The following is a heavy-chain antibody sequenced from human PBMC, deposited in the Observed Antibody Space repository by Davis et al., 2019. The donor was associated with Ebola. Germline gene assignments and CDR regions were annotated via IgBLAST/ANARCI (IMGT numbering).Heavy chain of an antibody. V-gene: IGHV1-18*01. CDR2: FSAHNDNI. J-gene: IGHJ4*02. CDR3: ARDQNPAHQYWSGYYMFSNY. CDR1: GYTFSSYG. Sequence: ASVKVSCKASGYTFSSYGFSWVRQAPGQGLEWVGWFSAHNDNIYYAQKFQGRVAMTRDTSSSTAYMELRSLTSDDTAVYYCARDQNPAHQYWSGYYMFSNYWGQGTLVTVSS. D-gene: IGHD3-3*01.